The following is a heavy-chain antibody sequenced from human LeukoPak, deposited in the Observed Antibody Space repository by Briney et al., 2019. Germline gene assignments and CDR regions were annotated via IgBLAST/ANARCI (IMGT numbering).Heavy chain of an antibody. Sequence: ASVKVSCKASGYTFTGYYMHWVRQAPGQGLEWMGWINPNSGGTNYAQKFQGRVTMTRDTSISTAYMELSRLRSDDTAVYYCATKEGERSGWYYHYYYYMDVWGKGTTVTVSS. J-gene: IGHJ6*03. CDR1: GYTFTGYY. CDR3: ATKEGERSGWYYHYYYYMDV. V-gene: IGHV1-2*02. CDR2: INPNSGGT. D-gene: IGHD6-19*01.